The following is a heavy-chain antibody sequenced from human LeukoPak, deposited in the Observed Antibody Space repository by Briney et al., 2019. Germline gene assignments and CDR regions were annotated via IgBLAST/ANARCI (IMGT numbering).Heavy chain of an antibody. J-gene: IGHJ5*02. CDR2: IYSGGST. CDR1: GFTVSSDS. Sequence: GGSLRLSCTVSGFTVSSDSMSWVRQAPGKGLEWVSFIYSGGSTHYSDSVKGRFTISRDNSKNTLYLQMNSLRAEDTAVYYCARSPMGFEELPDWFDPWGQGTLVTVSS. V-gene: IGHV3-53*01. CDR3: ARSPMGFEELPDWFDP. D-gene: IGHD3-10*01.